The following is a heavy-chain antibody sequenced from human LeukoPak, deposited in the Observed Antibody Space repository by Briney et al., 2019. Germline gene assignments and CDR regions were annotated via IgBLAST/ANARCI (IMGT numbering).Heavy chain of an antibody. CDR3: ARDRGSSSPAYYYYYGMDV. Sequence: GGSLRLSCAASGFTVSSNYMSWVRQAPGKGLELVSVIYSGGSTYYADSVKGRFTISRDNSKNTLYLHMNSLRAEDTAVYYCARDRGSSSPAYYYYYGMDVWGQGTTVTVSS. CDR2: IYSGGST. D-gene: IGHD6-6*01. V-gene: IGHV3-66*01. CDR1: GFTVSSNY. J-gene: IGHJ6*02.